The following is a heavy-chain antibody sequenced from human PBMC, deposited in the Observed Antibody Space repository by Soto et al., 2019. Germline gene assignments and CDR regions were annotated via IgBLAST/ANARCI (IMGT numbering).Heavy chain of an antibody. V-gene: IGHV1-18*01. D-gene: IGHD3-22*01. Sequence: QVQLVQSGAEVKKPGASVKVSCKASGYTFTSYGFSWVRQAPGQGLEWMGCISGPNGNTNYAQKLQGRVTMTTDTYTSTGYMELRSLRSDDTAVYYCARDRYDSSGYYLGADYWGQGTLVTVSS. CDR2: ISGPNGNT. J-gene: IGHJ4*02. CDR3: ARDRYDSSGYYLGADY. CDR1: GYTFTSYG.